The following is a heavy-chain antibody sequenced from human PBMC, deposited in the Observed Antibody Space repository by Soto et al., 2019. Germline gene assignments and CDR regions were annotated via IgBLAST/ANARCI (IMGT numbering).Heavy chain of an antibody. V-gene: IGHV3-48*02. J-gene: IGHJ4*02. D-gene: IGHD3-22*01. CDR1: GFTFSSYS. CDR2: ISSSSSTI. CDR3: AXXXGPYXXDXXXYVDY. Sequence: EVQLVESGGGLVQPGGSLRLSCAASGFTFSSYSMNWVRQAPGKGLEWVSYISSSSSTIYYADSVKGRFTISRDNAKNSLYLQMNSLRDEDTAVYYXAXXXGPYXXDXXXYVDYWGXGTLVTVSS.